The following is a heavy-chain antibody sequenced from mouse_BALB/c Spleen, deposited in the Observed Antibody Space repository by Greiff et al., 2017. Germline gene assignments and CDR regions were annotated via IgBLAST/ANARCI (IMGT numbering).Heavy chain of an antibody. J-gene: IGHJ4*01. Sequence: QVQLQQSGAELARPGASVKLSCKASGYTFTSYWMQWVKQRPGQGLEWIGAIYPGDGDTRYTQKFKGKATLTADKSSSTAYMQLSSLASEDSAVYYCARGVWSYAMDYWGQGTSVTVSS. CDR1: GYTFTSYW. CDR2: IYPGDGDT. V-gene: IGHV1-87*01. CDR3: ARGVWSYAMDY. D-gene: IGHD2-10*02.